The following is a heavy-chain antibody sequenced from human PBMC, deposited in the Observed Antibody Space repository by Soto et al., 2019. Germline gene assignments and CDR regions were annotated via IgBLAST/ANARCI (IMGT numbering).Heavy chain of an antibody. D-gene: IGHD3-9*01. V-gene: IGHV3-53*01. CDR3: ARSFNDWTTYFDY. CDR1: GFSVTDHY. J-gene: IGHJ4*02. CDR2: LYTGGSA. Sequence: GGSLRLSCAASGFSVTDHYMTWVRQAPGKGLEWVSVLYTGGSAYYGDSVKGRFTISRDSSTNTLYLQMNSLKVGDTAFYFCARSFNDWTTYFDYWSEGTRVTSPQ.